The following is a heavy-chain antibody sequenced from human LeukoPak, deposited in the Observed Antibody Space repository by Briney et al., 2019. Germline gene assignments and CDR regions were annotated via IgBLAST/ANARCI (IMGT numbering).Heavy chain of an antibody. V-gene: IGHV3-49*04. Sequence: GGSLRISCAASEFTFSDAWMTWVRQAPGMGLEWVGFIRSEVYGGTPEYAASVKGRFTISRDDSKGIAYLQMNSLKTEDTAVYYCTRDQTPYYWGQGTLVTVSS. CDR2: IRSEVYGGTP. CDR1: EFTFSDAW. J-gene: IGHJ4*02. CDR3: TRDQTPYY.